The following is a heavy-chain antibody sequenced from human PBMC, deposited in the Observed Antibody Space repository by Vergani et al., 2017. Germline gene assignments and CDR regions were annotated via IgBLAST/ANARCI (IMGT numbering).Heavy chain of an antibody. J-gene: IGHJ4*02. CDR2: IYYSGST. CDR3: ARDGYNSAADY. Sequence: QLQLQESGPGLVKPSETLSLTCTVSGGSISSSSYYWGWIRQPPGKGLEWIGSIYYSGSTYYNPSLKSRFTISVDTSKNQFSLKLSSVTAADTAVYYCARDGYNSAADYWGQGTLVTVSS. V-gene: IGHV4-39*07. CDR1: GGSISSSSYY. D-gene: IGHD5-24*01.